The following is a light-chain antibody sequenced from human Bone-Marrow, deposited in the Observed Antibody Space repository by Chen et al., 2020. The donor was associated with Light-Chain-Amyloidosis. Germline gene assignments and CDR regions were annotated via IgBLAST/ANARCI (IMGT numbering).Light chain of an antibody. J-gene: IGLJ2*01. Sequence: SYELTQPPSVSVSPGQTARITCSGDDLPTKYAHWYQQKPGPAPVLVIHRDTERPSGISERFSGSSSGTTATLTISGVQAEDEADYHCQSADSSGTYEVIFGGGTKLPVL. CDR2: RDT. CDR1: DLPTKY. V-gene: IGLV3-25*03. CDR3: QSADSSGTYEVI.